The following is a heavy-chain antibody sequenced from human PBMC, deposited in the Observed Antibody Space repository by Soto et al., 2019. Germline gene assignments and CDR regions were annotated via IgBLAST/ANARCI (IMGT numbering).Heavy chain of an antibody. Sequence: QVQLVESGGGVVQPGRSLRLSCAASGFTFGIYGMHWVRQAPGKGLEWVAVIWYDGSIKYHADSVKGRFTISRENSKNRVYLQKNSLRDEDTDVYYCARATSGSFDALDRWGQGAMGTVSS. J-gene: IGHJ3*02. D-gene: IGHD1-26*01. CDR1: GFTFGIYG. V-gene: IGHV3-33*01. CDR2: IWYDGSIK. CDR3: ARATSGSFDALDR.